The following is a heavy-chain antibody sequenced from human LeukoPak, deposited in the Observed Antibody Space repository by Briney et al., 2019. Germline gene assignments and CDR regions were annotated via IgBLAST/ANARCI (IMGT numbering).Heavy chain of an antibody. CDR2: IQQDGREK. J-gene: IGHJ6*02. V-gene: IGHV3-7*01. D-gene: IGHD3-10*01. CDR3: AGDFMVRGAYYYYGMDV. Sequence: GGSLRLSCAASGFTFSSYWMSWVRQAPGKGLEWVANIQQDGREKHYVDSVKGRFIISRDNAKNSLYLQLKSLRAEDTAVYYCAGDFMVRGAYYYYGMDVWGQGTTVTVSS. CDR1: GFTFSSYW.